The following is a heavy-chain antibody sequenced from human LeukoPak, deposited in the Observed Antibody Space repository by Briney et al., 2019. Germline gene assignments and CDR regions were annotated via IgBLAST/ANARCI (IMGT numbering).Heavy chain of an antibody. V-gene: IGHV3-53*01. CDR2: IYIGAST. J-gene: IGHJ6*02. D-gene: IGHD5-24*01. CDR3: ARAVEINYGMDV. Sequence: PGGSLRLSCAASGFTVSSNYMSRVRQAPGKGLEWVSVIYIGASTDYADSVKGRFVISRDNSKNTLYLQMNSLRAEDTAVYYCARAVEINYGMDVWGQGTTVTVSS. CDR1: GFTVSSNY.